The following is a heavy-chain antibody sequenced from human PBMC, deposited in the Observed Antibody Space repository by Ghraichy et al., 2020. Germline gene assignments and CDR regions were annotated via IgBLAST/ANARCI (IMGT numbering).Heavy chain of an antibody. CDR2: INHSGSP. V-gene: IGHV4-34*01. CDR1: GGSFSGYY. J-gene: IGHJ4*02. Sequence: SETLSLTCAVYGGSFSGYYWSWICQPPGKGLEWIGEINHSGSPNYNPSLKSRVIISVDTSKNQISLNLSSVAAADTAVYFCARQTFIGTVNFWGQGTLVTVSS. D-gene: IGHD1-1*01. CDR3: ARQTFIGTVNF.